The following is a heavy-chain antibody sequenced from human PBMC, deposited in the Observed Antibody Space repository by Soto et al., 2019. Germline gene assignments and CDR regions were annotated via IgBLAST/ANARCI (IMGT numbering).Heavy chain of an antibody. J-gene: IGHJ4*02. Sequence: VGSLRLSCAASGFTFSSYAMTWVRQAPGKGLGWVSVIGGSGGGTYYADSVKGRFTISRDNSKNTLYLQMNSLRAEDTAVYYCAKGTANWNFGYFDYWGQGTLVTVSS. D-gene: IGHD1-7*01. CDR2: IGGSGGGT. V-gene: IGHV3-23*01. CDR1: GFTFSSYA. CDR3: AKGTANWNFGYFDY.